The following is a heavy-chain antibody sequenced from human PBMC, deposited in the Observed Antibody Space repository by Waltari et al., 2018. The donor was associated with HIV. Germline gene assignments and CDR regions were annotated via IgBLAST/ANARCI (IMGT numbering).Heavy chain of an antibody. J-gene: IGHJ4*02. CDR2: IHAGNGNT. D-gene: IGHD3-10*01. CDR3: ARDTNSGPYYYGSSLKY. V-gene: IGHV1-3*01. CDR1: GYTFTSYA. Sequence: QVQLVQSGAEVKKPGASVKVSCKASGYTFTSYAMHWVRQAPGQRLEWMGWIHAGNGNTKYSQKFQGRVTITRDTSASTAYMELSRLRSEDPAVYYCARDTNSGPYYYGSSLKYWGQGTLVTVSS.